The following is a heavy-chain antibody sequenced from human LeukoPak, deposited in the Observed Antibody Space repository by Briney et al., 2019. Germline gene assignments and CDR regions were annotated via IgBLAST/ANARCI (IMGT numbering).Heavy chain of an antibody. V-gene: IGHV4-39*07. CDR2: IYYSGST. J-gene: IGHJ5*02. D-gene: IGHD2-21*02. CDR3: ARDLVGYAYCGGDCYSEYNWLDP. CDR1: GGSISSSSYY. Sequence: SETLSLTCTVSGGSISSSSYYWGWIRQPPGKGLEGIGRIYYSGSTYYNPSLKSRVTISVDTSKNQFSLKLSSVTAADTAVYYCARDLVGYAYCGGDCYSEYNWLDPWGQGTLVTVSS.